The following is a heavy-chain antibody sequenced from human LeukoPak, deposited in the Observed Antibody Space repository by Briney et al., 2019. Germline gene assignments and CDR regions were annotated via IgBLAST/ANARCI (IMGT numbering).Heavy chain of an antibody. V-gene: IGHV4-59*01. J-gene: IGHJ4*02. D-gene: IGHD6-6*01. CDR2: VYHSGST. CDR3: ARSYSSSSNFDY. CDR1: GGSISTYY. Sequence: SETLSLTCTVSGGSISTYYWSWIRQPPGKGLEYIGYVYHSGSTNYNPSLKSRVTISVDTSKNQFSLKLSSVTAADTAVYYCARSYSSSSNFDYWGQGTLVTVSS.